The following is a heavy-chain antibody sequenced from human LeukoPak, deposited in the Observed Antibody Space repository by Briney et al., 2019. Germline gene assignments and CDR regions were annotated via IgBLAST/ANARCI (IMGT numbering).Heavy chain of an antibody. J-gene: IGHJ6*03. CDR3: ARDGLPLTCSSTSCYEEGYYYYYMDV. CDR1: GFTFSSYS. V-gene: IGHV3-21*01. CDR2: ISSSSSYI. D-gene: IGHD2-2*01. Sequence: PGGSLRLSCAASGFTFSSYSMNWVRQAPGKGLEWVSSISSSSSYIYYAYSVKGRFTISRDNAKNSLYLQMNSLRAEDTAVYYCARDGLPLTCSSTSCYEEGYYYYYMDVWGKGTTVTVSS.